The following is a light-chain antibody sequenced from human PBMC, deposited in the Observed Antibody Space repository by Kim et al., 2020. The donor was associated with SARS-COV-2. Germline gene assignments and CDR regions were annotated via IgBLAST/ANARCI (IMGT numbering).Light chain of an antibody. CDR2: QDT. CDR3: QAWDSSTKV. Sequence: SYELTQPPSVSVSPGQTASITCSGDKLGDKYACWYQQKPGQSPVLVIYQDTKRPSGIPERFSGSNFGNTATLTISGTQAMDEADYYCQAWDSSTKVFGTG. CDR1: KLGDKY. J-gene: IGLJ1*01. V-gene: IGLV3-1*01.